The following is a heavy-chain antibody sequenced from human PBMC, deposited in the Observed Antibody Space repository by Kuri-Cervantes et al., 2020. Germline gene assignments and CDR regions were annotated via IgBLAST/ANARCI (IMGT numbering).Heavy chain of an antibody. V-gene: IGHV4-38-2*01. CDR3: ARGNVRYYGSGSYYNLHNWFDP. Sequence: SETLSLTCAVSAYSISSGYYWGWIRQPPGKGLEWIGNIFHSGSTYYNPSLKSRVTISVDTSKNQFSLKLSSVTAADTAVYYCARGNVRYYGSGSYYNLHNWFDPWGQGTLVTVSS. CDR2: IFHSGST. D-gene: IGHD3-10*01. CDR1: AYSISSGYY. J-gene: IGHJ5*02.